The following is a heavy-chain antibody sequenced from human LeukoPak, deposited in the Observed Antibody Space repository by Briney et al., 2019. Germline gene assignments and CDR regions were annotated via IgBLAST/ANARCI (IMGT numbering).Heavy chain of an antibody. D-gene: IGHD6-19*01. CDR1: GYSFTSYW. Sequence: GESLKISRKGSGYSFTSYWIGWVRQMPGKGLEWMGIIYPGDSDTRYSPSFQGQVTISADKSISTAYLQWSSLKASDTAMYYCARTGRIQWLVLYGAFDIWGQGTMVTVSS. J-gene: IGHJ3*02. CDR2: IYPGDSDT. CDR3: ARTGRIQWLVLYGAFDI. V-gene: IGHV5-51*01.